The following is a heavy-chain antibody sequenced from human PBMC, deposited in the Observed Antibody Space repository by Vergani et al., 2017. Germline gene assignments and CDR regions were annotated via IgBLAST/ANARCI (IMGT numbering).Heavy chain of an antibody. V-gene: IGHV3-30-3*01. CDR3: TSDGGRGSKVPYWFDP. J-gene: IGHJ5*02. CDR1: GFTFSSYA. Sequence: QVQLVESGGGVVQPGRSLRLSCAAPGFTFSSYAMHWVRQAPGKGREWVAVISYYGNNKYYADSVRGRFTISRDNSKNKLYLQMNRLRAADTAVYFCTSDGGRGSKVPYWFDPWGQGTLVTVSS. D-gene: IGHD3-16*01. CDR2: ISYYGNNK.